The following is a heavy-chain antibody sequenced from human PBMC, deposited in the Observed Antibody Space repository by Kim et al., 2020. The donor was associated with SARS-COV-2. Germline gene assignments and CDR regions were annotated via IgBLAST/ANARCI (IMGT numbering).Heavy chain of an antibody. CDR3: TRHGANYYDSSGYRDY. CDR2: IRSKANSYAT. CDR1: GFTFSGSA. D-gene: IGHD3-22*01. J-gene: IGHJ4*02. Sequence: GGSLRLSCAASGFTFSGSAMHWVRQASGKGLEWVGRIRSKANSYATAYAASVKGRFTISRDDSKNTAYLQMNSLKTEDTAVYYCTRHGANYYDSSGYRDYWGQGTLVTVSS. V-gene: IGHV3-73*01.